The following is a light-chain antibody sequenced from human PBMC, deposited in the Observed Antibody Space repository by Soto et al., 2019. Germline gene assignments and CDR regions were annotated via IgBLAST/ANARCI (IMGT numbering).Light chain of an antibody. J-gene: IGKJ2*01. CDR1: QSITSE. Sequence: EIVMTQSPATLSVSPGETATLSCRASQSITSELAWYQQKPGQPPRLLIYGASTMATVVPARFTGSGSGSEFTLTISGLQSEDFGVYYCQQGHNWPLTFGKGTRLEI. CDR3: QQGHNWPLT. CDR2: GAS. V-gene: IGKV3-15*01.